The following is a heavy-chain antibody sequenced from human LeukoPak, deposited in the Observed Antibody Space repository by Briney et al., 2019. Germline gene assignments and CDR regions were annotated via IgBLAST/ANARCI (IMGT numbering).Heavy chain of an antibody. J-gene: IGHJ4*02. CDR3: AKSGYCSGGSCYSEKRWLDY. CDR2: ISGSGGST. V-gene: IGHV3-23*01. Sequence: PGGSLRLSCAASGFTFSSYAKSWVRQAPGKRLEWVSAISGSGGSTYYADSVKGRFTISRDNSKNTLYLQMNSLRAEDTAVYYCAKSGYCSGGSCYSEKRWLDYWGQGTLVTVSS. CDR1: GFTFSSYA. D-gene: IGHD2-15*01.